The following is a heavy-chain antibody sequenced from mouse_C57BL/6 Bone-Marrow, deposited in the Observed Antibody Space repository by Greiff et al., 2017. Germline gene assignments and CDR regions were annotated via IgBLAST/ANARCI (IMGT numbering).Heavy chain of an antibody. CDR2: IWWDDDK. Sequence: QVQLKESGPGILQPSQTLSLSCSFSGFSLSTFGMGVGWIRQPSGKGRVWLVHIWWDDDKYYHTALKSRLTSSKDTSKNPVFLKLANVDTADTATYDSVLLWLMDYWGQGTSVTVSS. CDR3: VLLWLMDY. CDR1: GFSLSTFGMG. V-gene: IGHV8-8*01. D-gene: IGHD2-2*01. J-gene: IGHJ4*01.